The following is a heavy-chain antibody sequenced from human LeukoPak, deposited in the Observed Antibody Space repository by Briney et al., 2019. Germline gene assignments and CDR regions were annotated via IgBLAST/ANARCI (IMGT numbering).Heavy chain of an antibody. D-gene: IGHD3-9*01. CDR3: ARNVTYYDILTGYSPYCYFDL. V-gene: IGHV3-21*04. CDR1: GFTFSSYA. CDR2: ISSSGSYI. Sequence: GGSLRLSCAASGFTFSSYAMSWVRQAPGKGLEWVSSISSSGSYIYYADSLKGRFTISRDNAKNSLYLQMNSLRAEDTAVYYCARNVTYYDILTGYSPYCYFDLWGRGTLVTVSS. J-gene: IGHJ2*01.